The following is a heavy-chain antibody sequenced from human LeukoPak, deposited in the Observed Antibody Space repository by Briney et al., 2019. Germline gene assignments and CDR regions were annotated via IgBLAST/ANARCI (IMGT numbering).Heavy chain of an antibody. V-gene: IGHV4-34*01. CDR3: ARGRATGWQLVRRWGYYGMDV. J-gene: IGHJ6*02. D-gene: IGHD6-6*01. CDR2: INHSGST. Sequence: PSETLSLTCAVYGGSFSGYYWSWIRQPPGKGLEWIGEINHSGSTNYNPPLKSRVTISVDTSKNQFSLKLSSVTAADTAVYYCARGRATGWQLVRRWGYYGMDVWGQGTTVTVSS. CDR1: GGSFSGYY.